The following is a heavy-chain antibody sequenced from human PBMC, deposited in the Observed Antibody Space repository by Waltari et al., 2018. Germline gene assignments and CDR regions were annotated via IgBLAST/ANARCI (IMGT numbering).Heavy chain of an antibody. Sequence: QVQLVQSGAEVTKPGPSVKVPCKASGYSFNSYGLRWVRQAPGQGREWMGWITAYNGETKYAQNFQGRVTMTTDTSTTTAYMELRSLRSDDTAVYYCARDLPGYSRGWPGYYYYGMDVWGQGTTVTVSS. J-gene: IGHJ6*02. CDR3: ARDLPGYSRGWPGYYYYGMDV. CDR1: GYSFNSYG. CDR2: ITAYNGET. D-gene: IGHD6-19*01. V-gene: IGHV1-18*01.